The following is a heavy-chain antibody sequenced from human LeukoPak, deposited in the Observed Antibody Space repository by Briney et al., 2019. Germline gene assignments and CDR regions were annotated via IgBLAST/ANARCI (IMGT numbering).Heavy chain of an antibody. CDR2: ISAYNGNT. J-gene: IGHJ4*02. V-gene: IGHV1-18*04. D-gene: IGHD3-9*01. CDR3: ARATGLAGRRLVKWSTPFDY. Sequence: ASVKVSCKASGYTFTSYGISRVRQAPGQGLEWMGWISAYNGNTNYAQKLQGRVTMTTDTSTSTAYMELRSLRSDDTAVYYCARATGLAGRRLVKWSTPFDYWGQGTLVTVSS. CDR1: GYTFTSYG.